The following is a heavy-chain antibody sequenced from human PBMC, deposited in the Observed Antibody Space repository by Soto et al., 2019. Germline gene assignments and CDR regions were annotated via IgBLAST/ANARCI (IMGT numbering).Heavy chain of an antibody. D-gene: IGHD3-22*01. CDR1: GGSITSDSYY. V-gene: IGHV4-31*03. CDR2: IYYTGST. J-gene: IGHJ4*01. CDR3: ASRYGRSGYYYFDY. Sequence: LSLTCTVSGGSITSDSYYWSWIRQYPGKGLEWIGYIYYTGSTYYNPSLKSRVGISVDTSENQFFLSLSSVTAADTAVYYCASRYGRSGYYYFDYWGQGTLVTVSS.